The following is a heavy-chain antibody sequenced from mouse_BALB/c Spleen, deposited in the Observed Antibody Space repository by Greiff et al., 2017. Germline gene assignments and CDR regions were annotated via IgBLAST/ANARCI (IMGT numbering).Heavy chain of an antibody. J-gene: IGHJ2*01. CDR2: ISSGGSYT. V-gene: IGHV5-6*01. Sequence: EVQLVESGGDLVKPGGSLKLSCAASGFTFSSYGMSWVRQTPDKRLEWVATISSGGSYTYYPDSVKGRFTISRDNAKNTLYLQMSSLKSKDTAMYYCARQGRSYVDYWGQGTTLTVSS. CDR3: ARQGRSYVDY. CDR1: GFTFSSYG.